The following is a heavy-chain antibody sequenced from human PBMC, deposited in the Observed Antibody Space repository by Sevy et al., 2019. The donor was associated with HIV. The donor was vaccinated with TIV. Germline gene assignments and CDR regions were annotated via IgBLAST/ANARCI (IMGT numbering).Heavy chain of an antibody. J-gene: IGHJ4*02. CDR2: IKSKYDGGTT. CDR3: ATGRYYFDY. Sequence: GGSLRLSCTTSGFIFSNAWMNWVRQAPGKGLEWVGRIKSKYDGGTTDYAAPVKGRCTVSRDDSKNTVYLQMSSLKAEDTAIYYCATGRYYFDYWGQGTLVTVSS. D-gene: IGHD3-16*02. V-gene: IGHV3-15*07. CDR1: GFIFSNAW.